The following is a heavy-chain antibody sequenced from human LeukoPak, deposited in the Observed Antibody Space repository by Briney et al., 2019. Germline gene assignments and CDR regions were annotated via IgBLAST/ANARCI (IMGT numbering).Heavy chain of an antibody. V-gene: IGHV3-23*01. J-gene: IGHJ5*02. CDR2: ISGSGGST. CDR3: AKTHDSSGYYAPGWFDP. D-gene: IGHD3-22*01. CDR1: GFTFSSYA. Sequence: SGGSLRLSCAASGFTFSSYAMSWVRQAPGKGLEWVSAISGSGGSTYYADSMKGRFTISRDNSKNTLYLQMNSLRAEDTAVYYCAKTHDSSGYYAPGWFDPWGQGTLVTVSS.